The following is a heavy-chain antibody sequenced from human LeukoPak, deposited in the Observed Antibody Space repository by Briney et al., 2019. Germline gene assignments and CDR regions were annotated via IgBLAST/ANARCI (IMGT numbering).Heavy chain of an antibody. CDR1: GGSISSYY. D-gene: IGHD2-2*01. CDR3: VREDIVVVPAARYAFDI. Sequence: ASETLSLTCTVSGGSISSYYWSWIRQPAGKGLEWIGRIYTSGSTNYNPSLKSRVTMSVDTSKNQFSLKLSSVTAADTAVYYCVREDIVVVPAARYAFDIWGQGTMVTVSS. CDR2: IYTSGST. V-gene: IGHV4-4*07. J-gene: IGHJ3*02.